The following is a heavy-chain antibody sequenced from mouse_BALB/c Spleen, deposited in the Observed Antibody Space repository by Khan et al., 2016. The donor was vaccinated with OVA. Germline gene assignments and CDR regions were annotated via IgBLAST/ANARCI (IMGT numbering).Heavy chain of an antibody. V-gene: IGHV1-87*01. D-gene: IGHD1-1*01. J-gene: IGHJ2*01. CDR1: GYTFTSYW. Sequence: LEESGTELARPGASVKLSCKASGYTFTSYWMQWVKQRPGQGLEWIGAIYPGDGNTRYTQKFKGKATLTADKSSSTAYMQLSSLASADSAVYFCVRGGITTGYFDYWGQGTTLTVSS. CDR2: IYPGDGNT. CDR3: VRGGITTGYFDY.